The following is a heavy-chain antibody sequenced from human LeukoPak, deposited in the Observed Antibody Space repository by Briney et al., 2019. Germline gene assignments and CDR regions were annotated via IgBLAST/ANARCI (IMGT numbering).Heavy chain of an antibody. CDR1: GFTFGVYS. CDR2: ITGTSTTI. V-gene: IGHV3-48*01. D-gene: IGHD3-9*01. J-gene: IGHJ4*02. Sequence: GGSLRLSCAASGFTFGVYSMNWVRQAPGKGLEWISYITGTSTTIYYADSVRGRFTISRDNAKNSLYLQLNNLRADDTAVYYCARSTDWSADYWGQGTLVTVSS. CDR3: ARSTDWSADY.